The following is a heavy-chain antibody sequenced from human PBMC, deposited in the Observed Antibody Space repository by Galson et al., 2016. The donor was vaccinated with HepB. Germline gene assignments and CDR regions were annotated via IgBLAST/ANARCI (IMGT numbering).Heavy chain of an antibody. CDR1: GYRFTDYW. CDR3: ARGVQQLVYDH. J-gene: IGHJ4*02. V-gene: IGHV5-51*01. CDR2: INPGDSDT. Sequence: QSGAEVKQPGESLNISCKGSGYRFTDYWIGCVRQMPGKGLEWTGIINPGDSDTTYSPSFQGQVIISADKSISTAYLQWSSLKASDTAMYYWARGVQQLVYDHGGQGTLVTVSS. D-gene: IGHD6-13*01.